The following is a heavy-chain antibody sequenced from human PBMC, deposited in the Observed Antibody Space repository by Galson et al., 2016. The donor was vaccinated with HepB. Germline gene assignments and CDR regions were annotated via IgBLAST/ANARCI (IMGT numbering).Heavy chain of an antibody. CDR3: VTGPFDY. CDR1: GFTFSSCA. V-gene: IGHV3-15*01. Sequence: SLRLSCAASGFTFSSCAMTWVRQAPGKGLEWAARIKSNSDGGTRDYAAPVRARFVISRDDSNNTLYLEMHGLTAEDTAVYYCVTGPFDYWGQGSLVVVS. CDR2: IKSNSDGGTR. J-gene: IGHJ4*02.